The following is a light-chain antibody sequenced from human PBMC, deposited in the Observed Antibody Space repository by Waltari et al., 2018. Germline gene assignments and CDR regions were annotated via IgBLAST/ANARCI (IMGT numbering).Light chain of an antibody. J-gene: IGKJ2*01. CDR1: QRLLHSNGYNY. CDR2: FVS. Sequence: EIVVTQSPLSLPVTPGEPASISCRSSQRLLHSNGYNYLDWYLQKPGQSPQLLIYFVSTRVSGVPDRFSGSGSGTDFTLKINRVEAEDVGVYYCMQALQTPRTFGQGTKLEIK. V-gene: IGKV2-28*01. CDR3: MQALQTPRT.